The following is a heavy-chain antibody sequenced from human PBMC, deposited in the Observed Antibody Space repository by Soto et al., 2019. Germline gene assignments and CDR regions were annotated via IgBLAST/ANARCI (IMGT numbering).Heavy chain of an antibody. J-gene: IGHJ6*02. CDR1: GYTFTSYG. CDR3: ARVPGGSYPHYYYYYGMDV. Sequence: QVQLVQSGAEVKKPGASVKVSCKASGYTFTSYGISWVRQAPGQGLEWMGWISAYNGNTNYAQKLQGRVTMTTDTSTSTAYMELRSRRSDDTAVYYWARVPGGSYPHYYYYYGMDVWGQGTTVTVSS. D-gene: IGHD1-26*01. CDR2: ISAYNGNT. V-gene: IGHV1-18*01.